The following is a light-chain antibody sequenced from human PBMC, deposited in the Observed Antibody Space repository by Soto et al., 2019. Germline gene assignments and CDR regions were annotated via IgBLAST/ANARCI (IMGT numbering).Light chain of an antibody. Sequence: DIQMTQSPSTLFASVGDRVTITCRASQSVSDRLAWYQQKPGKAPNVLIYDVSTLESGVPSRFSGSGFGTELILTISTLQHDDLATYYCQKYENYWTFGQGPR. J-gene: IGKJ1*01. CDR1: QSVSDR. CDR2: DVS. V-gene: IGKV1-5*01. CDR3: QKYENYWT.